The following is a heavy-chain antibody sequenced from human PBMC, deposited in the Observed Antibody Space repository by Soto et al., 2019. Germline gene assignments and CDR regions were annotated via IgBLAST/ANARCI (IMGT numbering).Heavy chain of an antibody. CDR2: ISWNSGSI. CDR3: AKDISGWEPGQLTDAFDS. D-gene: IGHD6-13*01. V-gene: IGHV3-9*01. J-gene: IGHJ3*02. Sequence: GGSLRLSCAASGFTFDDYAMHWVRQAPGKGLEWVSGISWNSGSIGYADSVKGRFTISRDNAKNSLYLQMNSLRAEDTALYYCAKDISGWEPGQLTDAFDSWGQGTMVTVSS. CDR1: GFTFDDYA.